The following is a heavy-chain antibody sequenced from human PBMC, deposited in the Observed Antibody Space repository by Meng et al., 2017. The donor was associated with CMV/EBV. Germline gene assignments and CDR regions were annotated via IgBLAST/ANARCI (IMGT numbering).Heavy chain of an antibody. V-gene: IGHV4-34*01. CDR1: GGSFTSYY. Sequence: SETLSLTCAVYGGSFTSYYWSWIRQPPGKGREWIGEINHSGIANYNPSLKSRVSISVDTSKNQFSLKLSSVTAADTAVYDCARGRGNDFWSGYSTTEFDPWGQGTLVTVSS. J-gene: IGHJ5*02. CDR3: ARGRGNDFWSGYSTTEFDP. D-gene: IGHD3-3*01. CDR2: INHSGIA.